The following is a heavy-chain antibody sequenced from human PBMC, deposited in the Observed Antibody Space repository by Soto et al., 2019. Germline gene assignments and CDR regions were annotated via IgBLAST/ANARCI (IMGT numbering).Heavy chain of an antibody. Sequence: SVKVSCKASGGTFSSYAISWVRQAPGQGLEWMGGIIPIFGTANYAQKFQGRVTITADKSTSTAYMELSSLRSEDTAVYYCARDCSSTSCYYSHYHYYYGMDVWGQGTTVTVYS. CDR2: IIPIFGTA. CDR1: GGTFSSYA. V-gene: IGHV1-69*06. CDR3: ARDCSSTSCYYSHYHYYYGMDV. J-gene: IGHJ6*02. D-gene: IGHD2-2*01.